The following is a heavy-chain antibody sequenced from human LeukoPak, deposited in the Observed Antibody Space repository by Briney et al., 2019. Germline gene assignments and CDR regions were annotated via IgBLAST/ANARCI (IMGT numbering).Heavy chain of an antibody. CDR1: GFTYNSYG. D-gene: IGHD3-3*01. V-gene: IGHV3-30*18. J-gene: IGHJ4*02. CDR2: ISYDGSNE. Sequence: GGSLRLSCAASGFTYNSYGMHWVRQAPGKGLEWITVISYDGSNEYYADSVKGRFTISRDNSKITLYLQMNSLRAEDTAVHYCVKGYYDFDYWGQGTLVTVSS. CDR3: VKGYYDFDY.